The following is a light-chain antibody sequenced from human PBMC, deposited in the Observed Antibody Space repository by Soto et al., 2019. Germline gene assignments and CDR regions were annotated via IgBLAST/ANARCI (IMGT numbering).Light chain of an antibody. CDR3: QQYGSSPGT. J-gene: IGKJ1*01. V-gene: IGKV3-20*01. CDR1: QSVSSSY. CDR2: GAS. Sequence: EIVLTQSPGTLSLSPGERATLSCRASQSVSSSYLAWYQQKPGQAPRLLIYGASSRATGIPDRFSGRGSGTDSTLTISRLEPEDFAVYYCQQYGSSPGTFGQGTKVEIK.